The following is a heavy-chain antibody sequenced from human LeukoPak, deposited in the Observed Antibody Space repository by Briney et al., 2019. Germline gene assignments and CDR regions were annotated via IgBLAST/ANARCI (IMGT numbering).Heavy chain of an antibody. D-gene: IGHD6-19*01. J-gene: IGHJ4*02. CDR1: GFTFRIYE. CDR2: IGSITRTT. V-gene: IGHV3-48*03. CDR3: ARIAYDRPGEWLLPGLDS. Sequence: GGSLRLSCAAAGFTFRIYEMNWVRQAPGKGLEWVSYIGSITRTTYYADSVKGRFTVSRDDARSSLYLQMSSLRAEDTSVYYCARIAYDRPGEWLLPGLDSWGQGILVTVSS.